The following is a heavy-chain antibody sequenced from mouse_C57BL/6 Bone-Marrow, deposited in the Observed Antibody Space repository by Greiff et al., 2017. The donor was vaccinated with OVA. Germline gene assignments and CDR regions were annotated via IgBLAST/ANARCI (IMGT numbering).Heavy chain of an antibody. CDR3: ARSDYYGSRGDYFDY. Sequence: VKLMESGAELVRPGTSVKVSCKASGYAFTNYLIEWVKQRPGQGLEWIGVINPGSGGTNYNEKFKGKATLTADKSSSTAYMQLSSLTSEDSAVYFCARSDYYGSRGDYFDYWGQGTTLTVSS. J-gene: IGHJ2*01. CDR2: INPGSGGT. D-gene: IGHD1-1*01. V-gene: IGHV1-54*01. CDR1: GYAFTNYL.